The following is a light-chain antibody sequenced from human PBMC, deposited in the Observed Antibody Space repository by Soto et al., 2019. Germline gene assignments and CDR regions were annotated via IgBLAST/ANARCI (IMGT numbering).Light chain of an antibody. CDR2: DTS. V-gene: IGKV3-20*01. Sequence: EFVLTQSPGSLCLSPGERATLSCRASQSLTNSFMAWYQQKPGQAPRLLIYDTSSRASGVPDRFSGSGSGTDFTLTISRLETEDFAVFYCQQYGTSEIIFGQGTRLEI. CDR1: QSLTNSF. J-gene: IGKJ5*01. CDR3: QQYGTSEII.